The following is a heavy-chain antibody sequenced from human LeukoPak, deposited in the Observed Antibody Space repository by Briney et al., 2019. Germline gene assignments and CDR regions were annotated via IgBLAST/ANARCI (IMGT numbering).Heavy chain of an antibody. CDR3: ARGLSRAIRDIVVVVAADY. D-gene: IGHD2-15*01. CDR2: MNPNSGNT. V-gene: IGHV1-8*01. J-gene: IGHJ4*02. CDR1: GYTFSDYN. Sequence: ASVKVSCKASGYTFSDYNINWVRQATGQGLEWMGWMNPNSGNTGYAQKFQGRVTMTRNTSISTAYMELSSLRSEDTAVYYCARGLSRAIRDIVVVVAADYWGQGTLVTVSS.